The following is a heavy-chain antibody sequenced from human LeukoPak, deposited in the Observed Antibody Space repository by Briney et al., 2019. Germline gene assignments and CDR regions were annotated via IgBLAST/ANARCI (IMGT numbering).Heavy chain of an antibody. CDR3: AREHDYGKNAFDI. J-gene: IGHJ3*02. Sequence: GGSLRLSCAASGFTFSSYGMHWVRQAPGKGLEWVAVIWYDGSNKYYADSVKGRFTISRDNSKNTLYLQMNSLRAEDTAVYYCAREHDYGKNAFDIWGQGTMVTVSS. D-gene: IGHD4-17*01. CDR1: GFTFSSYG. CDR2: IWYDGSNK. V-gene: IGHV3-33*01.